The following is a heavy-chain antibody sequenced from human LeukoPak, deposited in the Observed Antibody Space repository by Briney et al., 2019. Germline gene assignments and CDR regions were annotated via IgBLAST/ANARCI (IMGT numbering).Heavy chain of an antibody. V-gene: IGHV4-61*02. Sequence: KASETLSLTCTVSGDSISSGDYYWSWIRQPAGKGLEWIGRISSSGSTNYNPSLKSRVTISVDTSKNQFSLKLSSVTAADTAVYYCAREKYSRFWFDPWGQGTLVTVSS. J-gene: IGHJ5*02. CDR1: GDSISSGDYY. D-gene: IGHD6-6*01. CDR2: ISSSGST. CDR3: AREKYSRFWFDP.